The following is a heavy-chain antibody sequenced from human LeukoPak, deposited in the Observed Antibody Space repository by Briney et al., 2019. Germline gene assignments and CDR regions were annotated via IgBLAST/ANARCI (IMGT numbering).Heavy chain of an antibody. D-gene: IGHD3-22*01. CDR1: GGSISSGDYY. CDR2: MYYSGST. V-gene: IGHV4-30-4*01. CDR3: ARPYYYDSRIDP. Sequence: SETLSLTCTVSGGSISSGDYYRSWIRQPPGKGLEWIGYMYYSGSTYYNPSLKSRVTISVDTSENQFSLKLSSVTAADTAVYYCARPYYYDSRIDPWGQGTLVTVSS. J-gene: IGHJ5*02.